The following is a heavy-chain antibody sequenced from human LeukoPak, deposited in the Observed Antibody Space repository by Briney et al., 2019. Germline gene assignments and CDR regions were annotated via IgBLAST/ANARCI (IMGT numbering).Heavy chain of an antibody. CDR3: ARAGGYDILTSGRDYFDY. V-gene: IGHV1-18*01. D-gene: IGHD3-9*01. CDR1: GYTFTSYG. J-gene: IGHJ4*02. CDR2: ISAYNGNT. Sequence: ASVKVSCKASGYTFTSYGISWVRQAPGQGLEWMGWISAYNGNTNYAQKLQGRVTMTTDTSTSTAYMELRSLRSDDTAVYYCARAGGYDILTSGRDYFDYWGQGTLVTVSS.